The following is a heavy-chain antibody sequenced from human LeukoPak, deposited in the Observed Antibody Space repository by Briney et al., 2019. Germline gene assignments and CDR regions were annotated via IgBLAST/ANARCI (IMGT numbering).Heavy chain of an antibody. Sequence: SETLSLTCSVSGGFISSGGYYWSWLRQPAGKGLEWIGRIYTGGSTNYNPSLKSRVTMSVDTSKNQFSLKLTSVTAADTAVYYCARTSTVTTAFDIWGQGTQVTVSS. CDR2: IYTGGST. D-gene: IGHD4-11*01. CDR3: ARTSTVTTAFDI. CDR1: GGFISSGGYY. J-gene: IGHJ5*02. V-gene: IGHV4-61*02.